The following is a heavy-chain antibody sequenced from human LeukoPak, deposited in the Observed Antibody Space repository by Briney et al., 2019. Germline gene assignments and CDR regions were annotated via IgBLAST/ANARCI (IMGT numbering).Heavy chain of an antibody. V-gene: IGHV3-74*01. CDR2: INSDGSST. Sequence: PGGSLRLSCAASGFTFSSYWMHWVRQAPGKGLVWVSRINSDGSSTSYADSVKGRLTISRDNAKNTLYLQMNSLRAEDTAVYYCARGYGKVPFDYWGQGTLVTVSS. J-gene: IGHJ4*02. D-gene: IGHD4-17*01. CDR3: ARGYGKVPFDY. CDR1: GFTFSSYW.